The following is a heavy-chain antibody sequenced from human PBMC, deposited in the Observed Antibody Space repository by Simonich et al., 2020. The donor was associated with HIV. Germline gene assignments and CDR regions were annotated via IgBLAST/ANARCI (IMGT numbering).Heavy chain of an antibody. D-gene: IGHD6-19*01. J-gene: IGHJ4*02. V-gene: IGHV3-30*07. CDR3: ARDLVPYSSGWYGDY. CDR1: GFTFSSYA. CDR2: ISYDGRNN. Sequence: QVQLVESGGGVVQPGRSLRLSCAASGFTFSSYAMHWVRQAPGKGLEWVAGISYDGRNNYYADSVKGRFTISRDNSKNTLYLQMNSLRAEDTAVYYCARDLVPYSSGWYGDYWGQGTLVTVSS.